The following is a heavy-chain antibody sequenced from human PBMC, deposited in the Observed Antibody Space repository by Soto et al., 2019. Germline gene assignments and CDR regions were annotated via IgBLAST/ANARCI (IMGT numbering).Heavy chain of an antibody. CDR3: ARDLGRQIVYY. D-gene: IGHD3-22*01. Sequence: ASVKVSCKASGYTFTSYGISWVRQAPGQGLEWMGWISGYNGNTKSAQKLQGRVTMTTDTSTSTAYMELRSLRSDDTAVYYCARDLGRQIVYYRGQGTLVTVSS. CDR1: GYTFTSYG. CDR2: ISGYNGNT. J-gene: IGHJ4*01. V-gene: IGHV1-18*01.